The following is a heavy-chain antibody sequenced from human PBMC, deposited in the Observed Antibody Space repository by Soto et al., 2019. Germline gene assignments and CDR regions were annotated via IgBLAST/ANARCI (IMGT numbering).Heavy chain of an antibody. V-gene: IGHV3-21*01. CDR1: GFTFSSYS. Sequence: EVQLVESGGGLVKPGGSLRLSCAASGFTFSSYSMNWVRQAPGQGLEWVSSISSSSSYIYYADSVKGRFTISRDNAKNSLYLQMNSLRAEDTAVYYCARDICSTSCYDFDYWGQGTLVTVSS. D-gene: IGHD2-2*01. CDR2: ISSSSSYI. CDR3: ARDICSTSCYDFDY. J-gene: IGHJ4*02.